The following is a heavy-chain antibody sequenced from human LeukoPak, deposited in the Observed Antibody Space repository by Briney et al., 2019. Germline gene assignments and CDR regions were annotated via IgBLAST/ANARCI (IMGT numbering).Heavy chain of an antibody. Sequence: ASMKVSCKASGYSFTGYYIHWVRQAPGQGLEWMGWINPDGGVTKSAQKFQGRVTMTRDTSINTVYMELSGLTSDDTAFYYCARGPNHYYYMDFWGTGTTVTVSS. CDR2: INPDGGVT. J-gene: IGHJ6*03. CDR3: ARGPNHYYYMDF. V-gene: IGHV1-2*02. CDR1: GYSFTGYY. D-gene: IGHD2-8*01.